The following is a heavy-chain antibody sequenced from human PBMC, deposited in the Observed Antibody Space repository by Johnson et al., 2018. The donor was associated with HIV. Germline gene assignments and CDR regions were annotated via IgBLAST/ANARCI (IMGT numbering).Heavy chain of an antibody. D-gene: IGHD1-26*01. CDR1: RLTVSSNY. CDR3: AKDRLVGATGDAFDI. CDR2: IKQDGSEK. Sequence: VQLVESGGGLVQPGGSLRLSCTASRLTVSSNYMTWVRQAPGKGLEWVANIKQDGSEKYYVDSVKGRFTISRDNAKNSLYLQMNSLRVEDTAVYYCAKDRLVGATGDAFDIWGQGTMVTVSS. V-gene: IGHV3-7*01. J-gene: IGHJ3*02.